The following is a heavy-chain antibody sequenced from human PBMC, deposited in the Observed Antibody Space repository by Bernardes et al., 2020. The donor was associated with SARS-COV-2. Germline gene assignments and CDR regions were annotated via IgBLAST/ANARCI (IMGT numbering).Heavy chain of an antibody. CDR3: AKDGYDSSGYWVRNWFDP. D-gene: IGHD3-22*01. Sequence: GGSLRLSCAASGFTFDDYAMHWVRQAPGKGLEWVSGISWNSGSIGYADSVKGRFTISRDNAKNSLYLQMNSLRAEDTALYYCAKDGYDSSGYWVRNWFDPWGQGTLVTVSS. CDR1: GFTFDDYA. V-gene: IGHV3-9*01. J-gene: IGHJ5*02. CDR2: ISWNSGSI.